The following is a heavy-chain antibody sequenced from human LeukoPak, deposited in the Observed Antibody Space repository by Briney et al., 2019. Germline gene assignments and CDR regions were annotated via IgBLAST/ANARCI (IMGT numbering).Heavy chain of an antibody. J-gene: IGHJ4*02. Sequence: GGSLRLSCAASGFTFSSYAMSWVRQAPGKGLEWVSAISGSGGSTYYADSVKGRFTISRDNSKNTLYLQMNSLRAEDTAVYYCARVYSSSWYDGYYFDYWGQGTLVAVSS. V-gene: IGHV3-23*01. CDR2: ISGSGGST. CDR3: ARVYSSSWYDGYYFDY. D-gene: IGHD6-13*01. CDR1: GFTFSSYA.